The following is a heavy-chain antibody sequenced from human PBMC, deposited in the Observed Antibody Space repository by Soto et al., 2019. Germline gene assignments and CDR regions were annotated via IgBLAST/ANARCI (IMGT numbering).Heavy chain of an antibody. CDR1: GASINNNYYY. Sequence: PSETLSLTCTVSGASINNNYYYWSWIRQTPGKGLEWIGYVYYSGTTDYIPSLKSRLSMSIDKSQNQFTLRLNSVTAADTATYYCARMSYFYDKWYFDLWGRGTLVTVSS. V-gene: IGHV4-30-4*01. J-gene: IGHJ2*01. CDR2: VYYSGTT. D-gene: IGHD3-22*01. CDR3: ARMSYFYDKWYFDL.